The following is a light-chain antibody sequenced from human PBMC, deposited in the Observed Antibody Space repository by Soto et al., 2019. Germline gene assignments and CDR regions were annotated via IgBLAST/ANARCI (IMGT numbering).Light chain of an antibody. J-gene: IGLJ1*01. CDR2: DVS. V-gene: IGLV2-14*01. CDR3: SSYTSSSFYV. CDR1: SGDVGGYNY. Sequence: QSALTQPASVSGSPGQSITISCTGTSGDVGGYNYVSWYQQHPGKAPKLMIYDVSNRPSGVSNRFSGSKSGNTASLTISGLQAGDEADYYCSSYTSSSFYVFGTGTKVTVL.